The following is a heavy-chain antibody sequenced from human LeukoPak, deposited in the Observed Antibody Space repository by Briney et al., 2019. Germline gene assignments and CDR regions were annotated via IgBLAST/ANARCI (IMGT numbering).Heavy chain of an antibody. CDR3: ARDVEAMAAAGGGVDY. D-gene: IGHD6-13*01. CDR2: ITSSSNYI. CDR1: GFTFSSYS. V-gene: IGHV3-21*01. J-gene: IGHJ4*02. Sequence: GGSLRLSCAASGFTFSSYSTNWVRQAPGKGLEWVSSITSSSNYIYYADSVKGRFTISRDNAKNSLYLQMNSLRAEDTAVYYCARDVEAMAAAGGGVDYWGQGTLVTVSS.